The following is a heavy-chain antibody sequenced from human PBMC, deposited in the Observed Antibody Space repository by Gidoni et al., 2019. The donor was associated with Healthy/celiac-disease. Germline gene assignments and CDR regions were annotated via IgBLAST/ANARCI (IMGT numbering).Heavy chain of an antibody. CDR1: GFTFRSYA. V-gene: IGHV3-23*01. J-gene: IGHJ6*02. Sequence: EVQLLESGGGLVQPGGSLSLSCVASGFTFRSYAMSWVRQAPGKGLEWVSAISGSGGSTYYADSVKGRFTISRDNSKNTLYLQMNSLRAEDTAVYYCAKGEQQLGSYYYYYGMDVWGQGTTVTVSS. CDR2: ISGSGGST. D-gene: IGHD6-13*01. CDR3: AKGEQQLGSYYYYYGMDV.